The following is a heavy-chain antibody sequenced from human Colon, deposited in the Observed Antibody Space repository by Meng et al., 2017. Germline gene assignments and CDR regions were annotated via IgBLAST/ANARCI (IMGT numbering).Heavy chain of an antibody. D-gene: IGHD4-17*01. CDR1: GGSIRSGDYY. CDR3: ARDRKHYGERGWFDP. J-gene: IGHJ5*02. Sequence: QVQLRELLPGLVQPSQTLSLTCTVSGGSIRSGDYYWSWIRQPPGKGLEWIGYIYYSGSTYSNASLKSRVTISIDRSKNQFSLKLSSVTAADTAVYYCARDRKHYGERGWFDPWGQGTLVTVSS. V-gene: IGHV4-30-4*01. CDR2: IYYSGST.